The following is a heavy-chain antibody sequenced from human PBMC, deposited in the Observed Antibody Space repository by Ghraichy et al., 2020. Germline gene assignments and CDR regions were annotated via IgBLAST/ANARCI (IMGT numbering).Heavy chain of an antibody. V-gene: IGHV3-30-3*01. Sequence: GGSLRLSCEGYGFIFKNYAIHWVRQAPGKGLEWVAVISYDGTKRYYADSVKGRFTISRDDSESAMYLQMNGLRPADTATYYCARLPNSWIQLWYINYYMDVWGKGTTVIVSS. J-gene: IGHJ6*03. D-gene: IGHD5-18*01. CDR2: ISYDGTKR. CDR1: GFIFKNYA. CDR3: ARLPNSWIQLWYINYYMDV.